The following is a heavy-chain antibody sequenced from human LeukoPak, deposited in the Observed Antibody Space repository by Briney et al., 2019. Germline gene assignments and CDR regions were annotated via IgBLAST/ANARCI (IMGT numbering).Heavy chain of an antibody. CDR2: LYSSGST. J-gene: IGHJ3*02. CDR1: GGSISSSSYY. CDR3: AREHCSGGSCYSAFDI. Sequence: SETLSLTCTVSGGSISSSSYYWGWIRQPPGKGLEWVGSLYSSGSTYYNPSLKSRVTISVDTSKNQFSLKLSSVTAADTAVYYCAREHCSGGSCYSAFDIWGQGTMVTVSS. D-gene: IGHD2-15*01. V-gene: IGHV4-39*02.